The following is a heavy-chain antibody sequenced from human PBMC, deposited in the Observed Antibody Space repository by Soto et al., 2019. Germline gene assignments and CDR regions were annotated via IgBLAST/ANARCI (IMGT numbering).Heavy chain of an antibody. D-gene: IGHD5-12*01. CDR1: GVSITSSDYY. V-gene: IGHV4-39*01. CDR3: PSMNSGYAFDIDY. CDR2: VYYSGNT. J-gene: IGHJ4*02. Sequence: SETLSLTCTVSGVSITSSDYYWAWVRQPPGKGLEWIGSVYYSGNTYYSASLESRLTISVDTSKNQFSLKLNSVTAADTAVYYCPSMNSGYAFDIDYWGQGTLVTVSS.